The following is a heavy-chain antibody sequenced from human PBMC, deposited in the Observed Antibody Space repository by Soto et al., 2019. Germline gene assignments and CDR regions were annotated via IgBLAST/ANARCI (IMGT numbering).Heavy chain of an antibody. CDR3: AGPSSGWSAHTGPGYFDL. J-gene: IGHJ2*01. CDR2: IYSGGST. Sequence: EVQLVETGGGLIQPGGSLRPPCAASGFTVSSNYMSWVRQAPGKGLEWVSVIYSGGSTYYADSVKGRFTISRDNSKNTLYLQMNSLRAEDTAVYYCAGPSSGWSAHTGPGYFDLWGRGTLVTVSS. V-gene: IGHV3-53*02. CDR1: GFTVSSNY. D-gene: IGHD6-19*01.